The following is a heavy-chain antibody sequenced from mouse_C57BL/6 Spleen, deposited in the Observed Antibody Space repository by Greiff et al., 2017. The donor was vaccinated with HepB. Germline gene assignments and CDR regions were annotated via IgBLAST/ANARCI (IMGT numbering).Heavy chain of an antibody. Sequence: VQLQQSGPGLVQPSQSLSITCTVSGFSLTSYGVHWVRQSPGKGLEWLGVIWSGGSTDYNAAFISRLSISKDNSKSQVFFKMNSLQADDTAIYYCARGDVPMIRDAMDYWGQGTSVTVSS. J-gene: IGHJ4*01. CDR2: IWSGGST. V-gene: IGHV2-2*01. CDR1: GFSLTSYG. D-gene: IGHD2-3*01. CDR3: ARGDVPMIRDAMDY.